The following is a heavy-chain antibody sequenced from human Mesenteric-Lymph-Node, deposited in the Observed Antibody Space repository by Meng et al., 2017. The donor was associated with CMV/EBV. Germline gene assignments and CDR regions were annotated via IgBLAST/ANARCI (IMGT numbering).Heavy chain of an antibody. D-gene: IGHD2-2*01. Sequence: ASVKVSCKASGYTFTDYYIHWVRQAPGQGLEWVAWVNPTSGVTNYAQNFQGRVTMTRDMSISTAFMDLSRLRSDDTAMYYCARGSNLDFWGQGTLVTVSS. CDR2: VNPTSGVT. V-gene: IGHV1-2*02. CDR1: GYTFTDYY. CDR3: ARGSNLDF. J-gene: IGHJ4*02.